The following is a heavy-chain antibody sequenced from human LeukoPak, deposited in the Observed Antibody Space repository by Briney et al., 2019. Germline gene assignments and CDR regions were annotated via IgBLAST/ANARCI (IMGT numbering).Heavy chain of an antibody. Sequence: ASVKVSCKASGYTFTSYGISWVRQAPGQGLEWMGWISAYNGNTNYAQKLQGRVTMTTDTSTSTAYMELRSLRSDDTAVYYCARGTAAGPGPYYFDYWGQGTLVTVSS. D-gene: IGHD6-13*01. V-gene: IGHV1-18*01. CDR3: ARGTAAGPGPYYFDY. CDR2: ISAYNGNT. J-gene: IGHJ4*02. CDR1: GYTFTSYG.